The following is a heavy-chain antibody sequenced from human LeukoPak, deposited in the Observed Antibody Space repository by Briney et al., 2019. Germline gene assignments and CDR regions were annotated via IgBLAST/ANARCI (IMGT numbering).Heavy chain of an antibody. CDR2: ISAHNGNT. CDR3: ARDSDLLDGYNSLGSNYFDY. D-gene: IGHD5-24*01. CDR1: GYTFTSYG. J-gene: IGHJ4*02. Sequence: GASVKVSCKASGYTFTSYGISWVRQAPGQGLEWMGWISAHNGNTNYAQKLQGRVTMTTDTSTSTAYMELRSLRSDDTAVYYCARDSDLLDGYNSLGSNYFDYWGQGTLVTVSS. V-gene: IGHV1-18*01.